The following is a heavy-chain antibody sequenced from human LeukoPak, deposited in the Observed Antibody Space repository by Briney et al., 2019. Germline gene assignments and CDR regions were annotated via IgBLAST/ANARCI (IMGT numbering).Heavy chain of an antibody. CDR1: GGTFSSYA. V-gene: IGHV1-69*05. CDR2: IIPIFGTA. CDR3: AIFSVEMATIDAFDI. Sequence: VASVKVSCKASGGTFSSYAISWVRQAPGQGLEWMGRIIPIFGTANYAQKFQGRVTITTDESTSTAYMELSSLRSEDTAVYYCAIFSVEMATIDAFDIWGQGTMDTVSS. J-gene: IGHJ3*02. D-gene: IGHD5-24*01.